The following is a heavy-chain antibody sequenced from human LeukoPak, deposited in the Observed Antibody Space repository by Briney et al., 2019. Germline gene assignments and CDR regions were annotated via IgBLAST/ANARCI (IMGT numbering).Heavy chain of an antibody. CDR1: GYSFTSYG. CDR3: ARGEIDYVWGSYRFNTNFDY. V-gene: IGHV1-18*01. Sequence: GASVTVSCKASGYSFTSYGISWVRQAPGQGLEWMGWISGYNGNTNYAQKLQGRVTMTTDTSTSTAYMELRSLRSDDTAVYYCARGEIDYVWGSYRFNTNFDYWGQGTLVTVSS. J-gene: IGHJ4*02. CDR2: ISGYNGNT. D-gene: IGHD3-16*02.